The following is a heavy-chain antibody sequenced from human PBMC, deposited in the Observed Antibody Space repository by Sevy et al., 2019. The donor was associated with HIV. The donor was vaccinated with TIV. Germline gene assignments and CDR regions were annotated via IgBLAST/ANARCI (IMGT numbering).Heavy chain of an antibody. CDR3: TRLSLGADVDY. CDR2: IKYDGSQK. V-gene: IGHV3-7*03. CDR1: GFTFSSYW. J-gene: IGHJ4*02. Sequence: GGSLRLSCVASGFTFSSYWMKWVRQAPGKGLECVANIKYDGSQKSYGDSVKGRFTISRDNAKNSLYLQMNSLRAEDTAVYYCTRLSLGADVDYWGQGTLVTVSS.